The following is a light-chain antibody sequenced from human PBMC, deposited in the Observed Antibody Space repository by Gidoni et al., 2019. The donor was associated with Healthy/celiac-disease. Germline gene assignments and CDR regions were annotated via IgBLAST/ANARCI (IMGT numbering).Light chain of an antibody. CDR1: SSDVGGYNY. CDR2: EVS. V-gene: IGLV2-14*01. CDR3: SSYTSSSTLVYV. J-gene: IGLJ1*01. Sequence: QSALTQPASVSGSPGPSITISCTGTSSDVGGYNYVSWYQQHPGKAPKLMIYEVSNRPSGVANRFSGAKSGNTASLTISGRQAEDEADDYCSSYTSSSTLVYVFGTGTKVTIL.